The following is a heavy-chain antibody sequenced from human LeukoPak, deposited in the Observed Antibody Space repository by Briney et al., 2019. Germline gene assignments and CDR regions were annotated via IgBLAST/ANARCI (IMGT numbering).Heavy chain of an antibody. Sequence: GESLKISCKGSGYSFTSYWIGWVRQMPGKGLEWMGIIFPGDSDTRYSPSFQGQVAISADKSISTAYLQWSSLKASDTAMYYCGSRKKDTGFDYGGQGTLVTVSS. V-gene: IGHV5-51*01. D-gene: IGHD4-17*01. CDR1: GYSFTSYW. CDR3: GSRKKDTGFDY. CDR2: IFPGDSDT. J-gene: IGHJ4*02.